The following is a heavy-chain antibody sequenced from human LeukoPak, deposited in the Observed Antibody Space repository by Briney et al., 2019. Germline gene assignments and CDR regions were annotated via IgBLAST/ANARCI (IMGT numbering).Heavy chain of an antibody. J-gene: IGHJ5*01. V-gene: IGHV4-61*01. CDR1: DDSVSSSRYY. CDR2: IYHGSA. Sequence: SETLSLTCTVSDDSVSSSRYYWTWIRQPPGKGLVWFGYIYHGSATYNPSLESRVTLSMDTSKNQYSLKMTSVTAADTAVYYCAREGGRQWLVSGALDSWGQGTLVTVSS. CDR3: AREGGRQWLVSGALDS. D-gene: IGHD6-19*01.